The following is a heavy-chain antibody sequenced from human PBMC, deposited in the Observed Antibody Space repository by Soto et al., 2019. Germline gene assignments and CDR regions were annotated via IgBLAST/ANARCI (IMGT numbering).Heavy chain of an antibody. V-gene: IGHV3-11*01. CDR2: ISSSGSTI. J-gene: IGHJ4*02. D-gene: IGHD4-17*01. Sequence: QVQLVESGGGLVKPGGSLRLSCAASGFAFSDPYMSWIRQAPGKGVEWILYISSSGSTIYYADSVMGRFTISRDNAKKSLYLQMDSLTADDTAVYYCARGGASVTTPFDYWGQGTQVTVSS. CDR3: ARGGASVTTPFDY. CDR1: GFAFSDPY.